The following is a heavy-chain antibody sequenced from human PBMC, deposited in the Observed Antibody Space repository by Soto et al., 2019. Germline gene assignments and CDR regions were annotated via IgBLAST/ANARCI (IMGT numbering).Heavy chain of an antibody. Sequence: EVQMVQSGGDLVKPGGSLRLSCVTSGFMFSSAWMSWVRQAPGKGLEGVARIKSKADGWARDYASTVKGRFTISRDDSKNTVYLQMNSLRAEDTAVYYCVEGWNDFWGQGTLVTVSS. D-gene: IGHD1-1*01. CDR3: VEGWNDF. J-gene: IGHJ4*02. V-gene: IGHV3-15*01. CDR2: IKSKADGWAR. CDR1: GFMFSSAW.